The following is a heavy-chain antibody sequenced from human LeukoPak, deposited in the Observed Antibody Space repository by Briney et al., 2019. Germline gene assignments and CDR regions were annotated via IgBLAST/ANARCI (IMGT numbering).Heavy chain of an antibody. J-gene: IGHJ4*02. CDR1: GYTFTSNG. V-gene: IGHV1-18*01. CDR2: IGVYNGKT. Sequence: ASVKVSCKASGYTFTSNGISWVRQAPGQGLEWMGWIGVYNGKTNYAQKFQGRVTMTTDTSTSTVYMELRSLRSDDTAMYYCARVGTTGRYYVDYWGQETLVTVSS. CDR3: ARVGTTGRYYVDY. D-gene: IGHD1-26*01.